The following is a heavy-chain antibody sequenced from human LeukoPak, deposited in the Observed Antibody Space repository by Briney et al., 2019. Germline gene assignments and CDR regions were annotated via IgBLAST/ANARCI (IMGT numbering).Heavy chain of an antibody. CDR1: GFTVSSKY. D-gene: IGHD1-26*01. CDR2: ISSGSSYI. V-gene: IGHV3-21*01. CDR3: AREFFDREGGTTVLDY. Sequence: GGSLRLSCAASGFTVSSKYMSWVRQAPGKGLEWVSSISSGSSYIFYADSVKGRFTISRDNAKNSLYLQMNSLRAEDTAVYYCAREFFDREGGTTVLDYWGQGTLVTVSS. J-gene: IGHJ4*02.